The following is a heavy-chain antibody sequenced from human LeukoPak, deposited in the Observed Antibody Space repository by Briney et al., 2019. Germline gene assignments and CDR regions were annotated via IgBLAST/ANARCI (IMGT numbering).Heavy chain of an antibody. CDR1: GLTFSTSG. Sequence: GGSLRLSCTASGLTFSTSGFNWVRQAPGRGLEWVASIGPTGSDRYHADSIKGRFTISRDNANNFLYLQMSSLRAEDTAVYYCATETNGRHYDYWGQGTLLTVSS. J-gene: IGHJ4*02. D-gene: IGHD1-14*01. CDR2: IGPTGSDR. CDR3: ATETNGRHYDY. V-gene: IGHV3-21*06.